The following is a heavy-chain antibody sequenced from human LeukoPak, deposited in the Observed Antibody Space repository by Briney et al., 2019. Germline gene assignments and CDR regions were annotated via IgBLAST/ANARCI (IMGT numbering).Heavy chain of an antibody. Sequence: SETLSLTCTVSGGSISSYYWSWIRQPPGKGLEWIGYIYHSGSTNYNPSLKSRVIISVDTSKSQFSLDLSSVTAADTAVYYCASSADPSFYDSSGSDTFDIWGQGTMVTVSS. V-gene: IGHV4-59*08. CDR1: GGSISSYY. J-gene: IGHJ3*02. CDR3: ASSADPSFYDSSGSDTFDI. D-gene: IGHD3-22*01. CDR2: IYHSGST.